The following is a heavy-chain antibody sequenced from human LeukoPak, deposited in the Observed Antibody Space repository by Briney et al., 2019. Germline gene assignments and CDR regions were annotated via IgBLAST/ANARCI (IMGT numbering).Heavy chain of an antibody. CDR3: ARVFAVAGTRYFDL. CDR1: GGSISSYY. CDR2: IYYSGST. J-gene: IGHJ2*01. D-gene: IGHD6-19*01. V-gene: IGHV4-59*01. Sequence: SETLSLTCTVSGGSISSYYWSWIRQPPGKGLEWIGYIYYSGSTNYNPSLKSRVTISVDTSKNQFSLKLSSVTAADTAVYYCARVFAVAGTRYFDLWGRGTLVTVSS.